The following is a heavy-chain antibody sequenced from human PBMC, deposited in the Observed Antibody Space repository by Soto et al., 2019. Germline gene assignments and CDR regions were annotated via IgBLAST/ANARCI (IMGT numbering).Heavy chain of an antibody. CDR3: ARGRGRPQLVPRAYYYYGMDV. J-gene: IGHJ6*02. CDR2: MNPNSGNT. D-gene: IGHD6-13*01. V-gene: IGHV1-8*01. CDR1: GYTFTSYD. Sequence: QVQLVQAGAEVKKPGASAKVSCKASGYTFTSYDINWVRQATGQGLEWMGWMNPNSGNTGYAQKFQGRVTMTRNTSISTAYRELSSLRSEDTAVYYCARGRGRPQLVPRAYYYYGMDVWGQGSTVTVSS.